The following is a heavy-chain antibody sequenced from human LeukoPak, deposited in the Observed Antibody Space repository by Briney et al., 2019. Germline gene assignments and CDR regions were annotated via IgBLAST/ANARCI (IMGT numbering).Heavy chain of an antibody. CDR2: VSSSGDRT. CDR3: TKCDYGDYYYYGLDV. Sequence: GGSLRLSCAASGFTFTSYAMNWVRQVPGKGLEWVSSVSSSGDRTFYADSVKGRFTISRDNSKDTLFLQTNSLGVQDTAIYYCTKCDYGDYYYYGLDVWGQGTTVTVSS. J-gene: IGHJ6*02. CDR1: GFTFTSYA. D-gene: IGHD4-17*01. V-gene: IGHV3-23*01.